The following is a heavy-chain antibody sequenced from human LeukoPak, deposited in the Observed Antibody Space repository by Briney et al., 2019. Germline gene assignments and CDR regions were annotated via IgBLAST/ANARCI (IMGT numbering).Heavy chain of an antibody. Sequence: EGSLRLSCAASGFSFRNAWMSWVRQAPGKGLEWVSSITASGGSTYYADSVKGRFTISRDNSKNTLFLHMNSLRAEDTAVYYCANAYNGMDVWGQGTTVTVS. D-gene: IGHD2-2*02. CDR2: ITASGGST. V-gene: IGHV3-23*01. J-gene: IGHJ6*02. CDR3: ANAYNGMDV. CDR1: GFSFRNAW.